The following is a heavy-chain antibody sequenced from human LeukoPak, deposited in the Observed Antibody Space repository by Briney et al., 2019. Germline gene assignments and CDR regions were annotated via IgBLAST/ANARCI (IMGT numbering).Heavy chain of an antibody. CDR2: IYYSGST. CDR3: ARGAYYDSSGYPYYFDY. Sequence: SETLSLTCAVYGGSFSGYYWSWIRQHPGKGLEWIGYIYYSGSTYYNPSLKSRVTISVDTSKNQFSLKLSSVTAADTAVYYCARGAYYDSSGYPYYFDYWGQGTLVTVSS. V-gene: IGHV4-31*11. J-gene: IGHJ4*02. D-gene: IGHD3-22*01. CDR1: GGSFSGYY.